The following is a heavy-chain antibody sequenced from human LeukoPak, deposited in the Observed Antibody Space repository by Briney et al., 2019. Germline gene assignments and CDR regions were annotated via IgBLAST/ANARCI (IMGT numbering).Heavy chain of an antibody. Sequence: PGGSLRLSCAASGFTFSSHAMSWVRQAPGKGLEWVSAISGSGGSTYYADSVKGRFTISRDNSKNTLYLQMNSLRAEDTAVYYCAKEGDILTGYYRGWYFDYWGQGTLVTVSS. J-gene: IGHJ4*02. D-gene: IGHD3-9*01. CDR1: GFTFSSHA. V-gene: IGHV3-23*01. CDR2: ISGSGGST. CDR3: AKEGDILTGYYRGWYFDY.